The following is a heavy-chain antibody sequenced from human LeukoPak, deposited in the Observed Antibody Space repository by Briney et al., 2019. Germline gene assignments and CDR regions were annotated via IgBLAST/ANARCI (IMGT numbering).Heavy chain of an antibody. J-gene: IGHJ3*02. CDR1: GGTFSSYT. V-gene: IGHV1-2*02. CDR3: ASGAADDAFDI. Sequence: ASVKVSCKASGGTFSSYTISWVRQAPGQGLEWMGRINPNSGGTNYAQKFQGRVTMTRDTSISTAYMELSRLRSDDTAVYYCASGAADDAFDIWGQGTMVTVSS. CDR2: INPNSGGT. D-gene: IGHD6-13*01.